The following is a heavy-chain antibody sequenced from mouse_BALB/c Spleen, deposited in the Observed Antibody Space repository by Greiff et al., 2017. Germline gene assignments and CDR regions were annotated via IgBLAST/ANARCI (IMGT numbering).Heavy chain of an antibody. J-gene: IGHJ2*01. D-gene: IGHD1-1*01. CDR1: GFTFSSYA. CDR2: ISSGGST. Sequence: EVQVVESGGGLVKPGGSLKLSCAASGFTFSSYAMSWVRQTPEKRLEWVASISSGGSTYYPDSVKGRFTISRDNARNILYLQMSSLRSEDTAMYYCAREITTVGYYFDYWGQGTTLTVSS. V-gene: IGHV5-6-5*01. CDR3: AREITTVGYYFDY.